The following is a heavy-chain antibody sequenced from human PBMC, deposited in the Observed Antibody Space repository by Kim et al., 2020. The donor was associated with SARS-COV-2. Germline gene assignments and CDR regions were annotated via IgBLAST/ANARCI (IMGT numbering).Heavy chain of an antibody. V-gene: IGHV3-48*03. CDR2: ISSSGGTI. J-gene: IGHJ4*02. Sequence: GGSLRLSCAASGFTFSSYEMNWVRQAPGKGLEWVSYISSSGGTIYYADSVKGRFTISRDNAKNSLYLQMNSLRAEDTAVYYCARDPINSRVPFDYWGQGTWSPSPQ. CDR3: ARDPINSRVPFDY. CDR1: GFTFSSYE. D-gene: IGHD6-13*01.